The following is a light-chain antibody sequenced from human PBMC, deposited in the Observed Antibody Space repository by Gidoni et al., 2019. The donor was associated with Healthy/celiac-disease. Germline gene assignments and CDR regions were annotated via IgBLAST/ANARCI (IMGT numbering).Light chain of an antibody. J-gene: IGKJ2*01. CDR1: QSVSSN. Sequence: EIVMTQSPATLSVSPGERATLSCRASQSVSSNLAWYQQKPGQAPRLLIYGASTRATGIPARFSGSGSGTEFTLTISSLQSEDFAVYYCQQYNNWTQYTFXQXTKLEIK. CDR3: QQYNNWTQYT. V-gene: IGKV3-15*01. CDR2: GAS.